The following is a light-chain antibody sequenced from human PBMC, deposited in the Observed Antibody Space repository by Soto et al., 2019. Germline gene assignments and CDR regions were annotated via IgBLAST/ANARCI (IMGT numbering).Light chain of an antibody. V-gene: IGKV3-20*01. J-gene: IGKJ1*01. CDR2: GAA. Sequence: EVVLTQSPDTLSLSPGERATLSCRASQSVSSSYIGWYQQKRGQTPRLIIHGAASRATGIPDRFSGIGSGTDFTLTISRLEPEDFAVYYCQQYGNSPPTFGQGTKVDIK. CDR1: QSVSSSY. CDR3: QQYGNSPPT.